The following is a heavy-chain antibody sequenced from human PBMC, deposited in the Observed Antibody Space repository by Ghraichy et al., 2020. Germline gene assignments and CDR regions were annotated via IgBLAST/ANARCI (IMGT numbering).Heavy chain of an antibody. CDR3: ARRGGYYYYYMDV. V-gene: IGHV5-51*01. D-gene: IGHD3-16*01. CDR1: GYSFTSYW. J-gene: IGHJ6*03. Sequence: ESLNISCKVSGYSFTSYWIGWVRQMPGKGLEWMGIIYPGDSDTRYSPSFQGQVTISADKSISTAYLQWSSLKASDTAMYYCARRGGYYYYYMDVWGKGTTVTVSS. CDR2: IYPGDSDT.